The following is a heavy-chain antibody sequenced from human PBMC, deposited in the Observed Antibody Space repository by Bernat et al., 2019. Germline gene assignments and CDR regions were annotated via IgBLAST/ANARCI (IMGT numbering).Heavy chain of an antibody. Sequence: QLQLQESGPGLVKPSETLSLTCTVSGGSISSSSYYWGWIRQPPGKGLEWIGSIYYSGSTYYHPSLKSRVTISVDTSKNQFSLKLSSVTAADTAVYYCARLNWNYWPVNWFDPWGQGTLVTVSS. CDR2: IYYSGST. CDR3: ARLNWNYWPVNWFDP. J-gene: IGHJ5*02. CDR1: GGSISSSSYY. D-gene: IGHD1-7*01. V-gene: IGHV4-39*01.